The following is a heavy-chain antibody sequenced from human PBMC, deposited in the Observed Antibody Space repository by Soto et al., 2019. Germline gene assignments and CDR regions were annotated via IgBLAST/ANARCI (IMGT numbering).Heavy chain of an antibody. CDR2: ISSSSSYT. J-gene: IGHJ6*02. D-gene: IGHD2-15*01. V-gene: IGHV3-11*06. Sequence: PGGSLRLSCAASGFTFSDYYMSWIRQAPGKGLEWVSYISSSSSYTNYADSVKGRFTISRDNAKNSLYLQMNSLRAEDTAVYYCARGGVRDWDIVVVVAAFGSGPYYGMDAWGQGTTVTVSS. CDR1: GFTFSDYY. CDR3: ARGGVRDWDIVVVVAAFGSGPYYGMDA.